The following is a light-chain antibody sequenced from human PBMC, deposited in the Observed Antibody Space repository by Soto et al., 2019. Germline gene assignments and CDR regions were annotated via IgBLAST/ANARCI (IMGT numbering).Light chain of an antibody. CDR1: SSNIGGNY. Sequence: QAVVTQPPSESGTPGQRVTISCSGNSSNIGGNYVYWYQQFPGTAPKLLISRNSHRPSGTPDRFSGSKSGTSASLAISGLRSEDEAVYHCATWDDNLSRGVFGGGTKLTVL. CDR3: ATWDDNLSRGV. V-gene: IGLV1-47*01. CDR2: RNS. J-gene: IGLJ3*02.